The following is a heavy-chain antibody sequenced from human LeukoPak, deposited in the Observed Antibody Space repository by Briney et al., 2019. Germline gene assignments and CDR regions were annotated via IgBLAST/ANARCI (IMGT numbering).Heavy chain of an antibody. J-gene: IGHJ4*02. D-gene: IGHD3-16*01. CDR3: ATSWGV. CDR1: GFTFSDYT. CDR2: ITANARSK. V-gene: IGHV3-64*02. Sequence: GGSLRLSCAGSGFTFSDYTMHWVRQGPGKGLEYVSAITANARSKYHADSVKGRFTIYRDNAKNSLFLQMNSLRVEDTAVYYCATSWGVWGQGTLVTVSS.